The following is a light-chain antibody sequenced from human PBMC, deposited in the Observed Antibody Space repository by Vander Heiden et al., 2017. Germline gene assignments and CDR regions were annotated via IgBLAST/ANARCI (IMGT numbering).Light chain of an antibody. CDR3: QQDMHYPWT. J-gene: IGKJ1*01. CDR1: QPINKW. Sequence: DVQLTQSPVSLSASVGDRVIITCRASQPINKWVAWFQQKRGRVPTVLIYDASTLQSGVPSRFSGSGSGTEFSLTINSLQPEDLATYYCQQDMHYPWTFGQGTKVE. CDR2: DAS. V-gene: IGKV1-5*01.